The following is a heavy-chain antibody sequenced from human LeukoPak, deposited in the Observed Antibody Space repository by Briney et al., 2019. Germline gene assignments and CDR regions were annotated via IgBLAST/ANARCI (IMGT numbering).Heavy chain of an antibody. CDR2: ISSSSSYI. CDR1: GFTFSSYS. V-gene: IGHV3-21*01. J-gene: IGHJ4*02. CDR3: ARGQAVAGTDLDY. D-gene: IGHD6-19*01. Sequence: GGSLRLSCAASGFTFSSYSMNWVRQAPGKGLEWVSSISSSSSYIYYADSVKGRFTISRDNAKNSLYLQMNSLRAEDTAVYYCARGQAVAGTDLDYWGQGTLVTVSS.